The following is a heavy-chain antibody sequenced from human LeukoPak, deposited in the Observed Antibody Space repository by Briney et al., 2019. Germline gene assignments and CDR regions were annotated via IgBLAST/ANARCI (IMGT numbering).Heavy chain of an antibody. J-gene: IGHJ4*02. Sequence: GGSLRVSCAASGFTFNEFWMHRVRQVPGKGLMWVSRIHKDGLHTWYADSMKGRFTISRDNAENTVYLQLNSLRVEDTAVYYCARESEAAGTYYLDHWGQGNLVTVSS. CDR1: GFTFNEFW. CDR3: ARESEAAGTYYLDH. V-gene: IGHV3-74*01. D-gene: IGHD6-25*01. CDR2: IHKDGLHT.